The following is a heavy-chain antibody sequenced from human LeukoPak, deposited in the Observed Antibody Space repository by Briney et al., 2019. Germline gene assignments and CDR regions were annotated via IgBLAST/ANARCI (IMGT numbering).Heavy chain of an antibody. J-gene: IGHJ5*02. CDR1: GDSVSSNSVA. CDR2: TYYRSKWYN. V-gene: IGHV6-1*01. CDR3: AGHRYSSGYYGFDP. Sequence: SQTLSLTCAISGDSVSSNSVAWNWIRQSPSRGLEWLGRTYYRSKWYNDYAVSVKSRITINPDTSKNQFSLQLNSVTPEDTAVYYCAGHRYSSGYYGFDPWGQGTLVTVSS. D-gene: IGHD6-19*01.